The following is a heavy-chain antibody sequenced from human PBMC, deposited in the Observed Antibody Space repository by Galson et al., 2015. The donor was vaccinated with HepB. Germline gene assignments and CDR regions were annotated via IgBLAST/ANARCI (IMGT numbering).Heavy chain of an antibody. CDR3: ARDRGDLDY. V-gene: IGHV3-23*01. J-gene: IGHJ4*02. CDR1: GFIFSSYT. Sequence: SLRLSCAASGFIFSSYTMSWVRRAPGKGLEWVATISGGADTTYYAESVKGRFSISRDNSKNTLYLQMNGLRADDTAIYYCARDRGDLDYWGPGTLLTVSS. D-gene: IGHD3-10*01. CDR2: ISGGADTT.